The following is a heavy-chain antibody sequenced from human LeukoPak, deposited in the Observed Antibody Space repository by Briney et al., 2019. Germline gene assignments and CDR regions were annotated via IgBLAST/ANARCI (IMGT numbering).Heavy chain of an antibody. CDR2: INPNSGGT. CDR1: GYTFTGYY. D-gene: IGHD6-19*01. CDR3: ARGRTSGWWVNWFDP. V-gene: IGHV1-2*02. Sequence: GASVKVSCKASGYTFTGYYMHWVRQAPGQGLEWMGWINPNSGGTNYAQKFQGRVTMTRDTSISTAYMELSRLRSDDTAVYYCARGRTSGWWVNWFDPWGQGTLVTVSS. J-gene: IGHJ5*02.